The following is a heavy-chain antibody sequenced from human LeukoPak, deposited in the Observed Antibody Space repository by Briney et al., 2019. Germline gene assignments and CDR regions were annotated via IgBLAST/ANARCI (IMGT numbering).Heavy chain of an antibody. V-gene: IGHV3-23*01. Sequence: GGSLRLSCAASGFTFSNYAMSWVRQAPGKGLEWVSAISGSGDTTYYADSVKGRFTISRDNSKNTLYLQMNSLRADDTAVYYCAKAKTQAMVLPGNYWGQGILVTVSS. CDR3: AKAKTQAMVLPGNY. CDR2: ISGSGDTT. D-gene: IGHD5-18*01. J-gene: IGHJ4*02. CDR1: GFTFSNYA.